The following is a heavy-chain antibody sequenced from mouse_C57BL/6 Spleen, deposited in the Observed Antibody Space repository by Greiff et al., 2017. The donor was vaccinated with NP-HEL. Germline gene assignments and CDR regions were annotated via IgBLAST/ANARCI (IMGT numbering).Heavy chain of an antibody. CDR1: GFTFSSYA. CDR3: TRAPGYVEV. CDR2: ISSGGDYI. Sequence: EVQLQESGEGLVKPGGSLKLSCAASGFTFSSYAMSWVRQTPEKRLEWVAYISSGGDYIYYADTVKGRFTLSRDNARNTLYLQMSSLKSEDTAMYYCTRAPGYVEVWGTGTTVTVSS. J-gene: IGHJ1*03. V-gene: IGHV5-9-1*02.